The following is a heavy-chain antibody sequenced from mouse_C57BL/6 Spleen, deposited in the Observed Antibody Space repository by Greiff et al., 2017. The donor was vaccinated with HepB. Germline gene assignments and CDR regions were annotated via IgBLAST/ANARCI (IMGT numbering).Heavy chain of an antibody. CDR2: ISYSGST. CDR1: GYSITSGYD. J-gene: IGHJ4*01. V-gene: IGHV3-1*01. Sequence: DVKLQESGPGMVKPSQSLSLTCTVTGYSITSGYDWHWIRHFPGNKLEWMGYISYSGSTNYNPSLKSRISITHDTSKNHFFLKLNSVTTEDTATYYCARDPYYYGSSYGAMDYWGQGTSVTVSS. CDR3: ARDPYYYGSSYGAMDY. D-gene: IGHD1-1*01.